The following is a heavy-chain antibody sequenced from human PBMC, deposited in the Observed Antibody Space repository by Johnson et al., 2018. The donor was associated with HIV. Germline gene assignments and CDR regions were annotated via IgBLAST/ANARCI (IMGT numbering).Heavy chain of an antibody. D-gene: IGHD3-16*02. CDR3: TTAIVIDAFDI. V-gene: IGHV3-15*01. CDR2: IKSKTDGGTT. J-gene: IGHJ3*02. Sequence: VQLVESGGGLVKPGGSLRLSCAASGFTFSNAWMSWVRQAPGKGLEWVGRIKSKTDGGTTDYAAPVKGRFTISRDDSKNTLYLQINSLTTEDTAVYYCTTAIVIDAFDIWGQGTMVTVSS. CDR1: GFTFSNAW.